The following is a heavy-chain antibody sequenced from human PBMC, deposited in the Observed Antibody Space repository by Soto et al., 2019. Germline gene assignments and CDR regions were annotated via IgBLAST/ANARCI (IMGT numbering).Heavy chain of an antibody. V-gene: IGHV3-7*03. J-gene: IGHJ3*02. CDR3: ARPISVATRWSAFDI. CDR2: INQDGSEK. D-gene: IGHD5-12*01. CDR1: GFTFGTYW. Sequence: SLRLSCTTSGFTFGTYWIIWFRQAPGKGLEWVANINQDGSEKYYVDSVKGRFTISRDNARTSLYLQMDSLRVEDMAVYLCARPISVATRWSAFDIWGQGTMVTVSS.